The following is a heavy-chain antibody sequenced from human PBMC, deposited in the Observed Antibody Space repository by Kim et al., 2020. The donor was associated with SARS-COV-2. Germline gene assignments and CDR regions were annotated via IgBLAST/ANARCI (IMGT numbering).Heavy chain of an antibody. CDR2: IYYSGST. J-gene: IGHJ5*02. V-gene: IGHV4-31*03. Sequence: SETLSLICTVSGGSISSGGYYWSWIRQHPGKGLAWIGYIYYSGSTYYNPSLKSRVTISVDTSKNQFSLKLSSVTAADTAVYYCARAKIVVPVANNWFDPWGQGTLVTVSS. CDR1: GGSISSGGYY. CDR3: ARAKIVVPVANNWFDP. D-gene: IGHD2-2*01.